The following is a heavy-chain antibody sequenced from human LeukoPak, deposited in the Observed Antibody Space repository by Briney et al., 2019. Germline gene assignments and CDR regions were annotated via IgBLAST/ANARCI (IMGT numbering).Heavy chain of an antibody. Sequence: SETLSLTCAVYGGSFSGYYWSWIRQPPGKGLEWIGYIYYSGSTNYNPSLKSRVTISVDTSKNQFSLKLSSVTAADTAVYYCAKGTGDYWGPGTLVTVSS. CDR1: GGSFSGYY. V-gene: IGHV4-59*01. CDR2: IYYSGST. J-gene: IGHJ4*02. D-gene: IGHD1-1*01. CDR3: AKGTGDY.